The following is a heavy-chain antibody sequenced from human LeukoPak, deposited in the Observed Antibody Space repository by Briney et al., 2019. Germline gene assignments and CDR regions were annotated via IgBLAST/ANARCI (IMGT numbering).Heavy chain of an antibody. CDR2: ISGSGGST. D-gene: IGHD6-13*01. CDR1: GFIFSSYA. V-gene: IGHV3-23*01. Sequence: RPGGSLRLSCAASGFIFSSYAMSWVRQAPGKGLEWVSAISGSGGSTYYADSVKGRFTISRDNSKNTVYLQMNSLRAEDTAVYYCAKDAGYSSSWCDYWGQGTLVTVSS. J-gene: IGHJ4*02. CDR3: AKDAGYSSSWCDY.